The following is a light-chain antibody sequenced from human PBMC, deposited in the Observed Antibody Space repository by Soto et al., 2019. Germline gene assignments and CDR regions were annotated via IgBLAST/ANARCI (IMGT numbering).Light chain of an antibody. V-gene: IGLV2-14*01. CDR1: SSDVGGYNY. J-gene: IGLJ2*01. CDR2: EVS. Sequence: QSALTQPASVSGSPGQAITISCTGSSSDVGGYNYVSWYQHHPGKAPKLMIYEVSYRPSGVSNRFSVSKSGNTASLTISGLQAEDEADYYCSSYTRSSALLFGGGTKLTVL. CDR3: SSYTRSSALL.